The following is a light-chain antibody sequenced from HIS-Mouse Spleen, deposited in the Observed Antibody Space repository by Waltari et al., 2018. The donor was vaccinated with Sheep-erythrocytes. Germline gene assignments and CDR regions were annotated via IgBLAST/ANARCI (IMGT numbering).Light chain of an antibody. V-gene: IGKV1-13*02. Sequence: TQLTQSPSSLSASVGDRATIPCGASQGISSALAWYQQNPGKAPKLLINEASSLESGVPSRFSGSGSGTDFTLTISSLQPEDFATYDCQQFNSYPLTFGGGTKVEIK. CDR3: QQFNSYPLT. CDR1: QGISSA. J-gene: IGKJ4*01. CDR2: EAS.